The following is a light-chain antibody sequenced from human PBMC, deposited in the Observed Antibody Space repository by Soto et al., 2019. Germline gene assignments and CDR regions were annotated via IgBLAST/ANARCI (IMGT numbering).Light chain of an antibody. J-gene: IGLJ1*01. V-gene: IGLV2-14*01. CDR3: GSYTSSSTPGYV. CDR1: SSDVGGYNY. CDR2: DVS. Sequence: QSALTQPASVSGSPGQSITISCTGTSSDVGGYNYVSWYQQHPGKAPKLMIYDVSNRPSGVSNRFSGSKSGNTASLTISGLQAEDEDDYYCGSYTSSSTPGYVFGTGTQLTVL.